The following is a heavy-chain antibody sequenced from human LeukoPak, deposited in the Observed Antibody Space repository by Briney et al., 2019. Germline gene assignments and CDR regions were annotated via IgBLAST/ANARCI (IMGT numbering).Heavy chain of an antibody. Sequence: GGSLRLSCAASGVTFSSYAMSWVRQAPGKGLEWVSAISGSGGSTYYADSVKGRFTISRDNSKNTLYLQMNSLRAEDTAVYYCAKDLRITYYDFWSGGFDYWGQGTLVTVSS. J-gene: IGHJ4*02. CDR1: GVTFSSYA. D-gene: IGHD3-3*01. CDR3: AKDLRITYYDFWSGGFDY. CDR2: ISGSGGST. V-gene: IGHV3-23*01.